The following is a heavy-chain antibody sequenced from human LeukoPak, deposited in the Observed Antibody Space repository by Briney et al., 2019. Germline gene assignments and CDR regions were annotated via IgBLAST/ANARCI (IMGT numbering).Heavy chain of an antibody. J-gene: IGHJ4*02. V-gene: IGHV3-64*01. Sequence: GGSLRLSCAASGFTFSSYAMHWVRQAPGKGLEYVSAIRSNGGSTYYANSVKGRFTISRDNSKNTLYLQMGSLRAEDMAVYYCARYAILTGFDYWGQGTLVTVSS. CDR2: IRSNGGST. CDR1: GFTFSSYA. CDR3: ARYAILTGFDY. D-gene: IGHD3-9*01.